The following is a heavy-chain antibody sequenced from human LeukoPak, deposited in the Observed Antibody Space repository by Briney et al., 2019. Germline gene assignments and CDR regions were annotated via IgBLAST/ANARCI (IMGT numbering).Heavy chain of an antibody. Sequence: PSETLSLTCTVSGFSISSGYFWGWIRQPPGKGLEWIASIFHSGRTYYNPSLKSRVTISVDTSKNQFSLKLSSVTAADTAVYYCARGGSYVWGSYRLKSWFDPWGQGTLVTVSS. D-gene: IGHD3-16*02. V-gene: IGHV4-38-2*02. CDR1: GFSISSGYF. CDR3: ARGGSYVWGSYRLKSWFDP. CDR2: IFHSGRT. J-gene: IGHJ5*02.